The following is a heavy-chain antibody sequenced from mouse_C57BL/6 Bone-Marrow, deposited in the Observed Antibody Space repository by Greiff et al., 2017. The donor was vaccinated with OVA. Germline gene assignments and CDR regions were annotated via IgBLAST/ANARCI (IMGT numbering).Heavy chain of an antibody. J-gene: IGHJ2*01. CDR1: GYTFTSYG. V-gene: IGHV1-81*01. CDR2: IYPRSGNT. CDR3: ARGGYGYDGGYY. Sequence: QVQLQQSGAELARPGASVKLSCKASGYTFTSYGISWVKQRTGQGLEWIGEIYPRSGNTYYNEKFKGKATLTADKSSSTAYMELRSLTSEDSAVYSCARGGYGYDGGYYWGQGTTLTVSS. D-gene: IGHD2-2*01.